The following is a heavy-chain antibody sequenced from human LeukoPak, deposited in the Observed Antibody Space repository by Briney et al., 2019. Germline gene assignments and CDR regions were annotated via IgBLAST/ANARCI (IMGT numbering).Heavy chain of an antibody. D-gene: IGHD6-13*01. Sequence: SETLSLTCTVSGGPISSGGYYWSWIRQHPGKGLEWIGSIYYSGSTYYNPSLKSRVTISVDTSKNQFSLKLSSVTAADTAVYYCARRGASSSWHPENWFDPWGQGTLVTVSS. CDR3: ARRGASSSWHPENWFDP. V-gene: IGHV4-39*01. J-gene: IGHJ5*02. CDR2: IYYSGST. CDR1: GGPISSGGYY.